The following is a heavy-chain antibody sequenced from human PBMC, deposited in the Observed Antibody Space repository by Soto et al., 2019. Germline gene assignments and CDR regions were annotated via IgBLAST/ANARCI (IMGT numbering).Heavy chain of an antibody. Sequence: ASVKVSCKASGYTFTSYGISWVRQAPGQGLEWMGWISAYNGNTNYAQKLQGRVTMTTDTSTSTAYMELRSLRSDDTAVSYCARSRLLGYSGYEGHYYGMEVWGQGTTVNLSS. D-gene: IGHD5-12*01. CDR2: ISAYNGNT. CDR1: GYTFTSYG. J-gene: IGHJ6*02. CDR3: ARSRLLGYSGYEGHYYGMEV. V-gene: IGHV1-18*04.